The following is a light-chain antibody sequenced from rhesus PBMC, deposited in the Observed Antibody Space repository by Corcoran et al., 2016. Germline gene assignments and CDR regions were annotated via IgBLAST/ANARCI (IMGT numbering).Light chain of an antibody. Sequence: DIQMTQSPSSLSASVGDTVTITCRASQSISSWLDWYQQKPGKAPKLLSYKAANLQSGVPSRFSGIGSGTDFTLTISSLQPEDFATYYCLQYSSSPRALTFGGGTKVELK. CDR1: QSISSW. CDR2: KAA. V-gene: IGKV1-22*01. CDR3: LQYSSSPRALT. J-gene: IGKJ4*01.